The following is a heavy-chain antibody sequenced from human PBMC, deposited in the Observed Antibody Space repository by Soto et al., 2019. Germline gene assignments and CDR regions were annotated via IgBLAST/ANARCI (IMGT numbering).Heavy chain of an antibody. V-gene: IGHV1-18*01. CDR1: GYTFADFC. D-gene: IGHD6-19*01. CDR3: ARDQLGIAVLPPYVDY. J-gene: IGHJ4*02. CDR2: VSPYNGNT. Sequence: VASVKVSCKASGYTFADFCITWVRQAPGQGLEWMGWVSPYNGNTNYAQKLQGRVTMTTDTSTRTAYMELRSLGSDDTAVYYCARDQLGIAVLPPYVDYWGQGTLVTVSS.